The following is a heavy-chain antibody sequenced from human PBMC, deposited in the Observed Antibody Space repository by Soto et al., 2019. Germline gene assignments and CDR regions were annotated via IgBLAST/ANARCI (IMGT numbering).Heavy chain of an antibody. CDR1: GFTFISYG. J-gene: IGHJ3*02. V-gene: IGHV3-33*01. CDR3: ARLNGATNAFDI. Sequence: PGGSLRLSCASSGFTFISYGMHWVRQAPGKGLEWVAVIWYDGSNKYYADSVKGRFTISRDNSKNTLYLQMNSLRAEDTAVYYCARLNGATNAFDIWGQGTMVTVSS. D-gene: IGHD1-26*01. CDR2: IWYDGSNK.